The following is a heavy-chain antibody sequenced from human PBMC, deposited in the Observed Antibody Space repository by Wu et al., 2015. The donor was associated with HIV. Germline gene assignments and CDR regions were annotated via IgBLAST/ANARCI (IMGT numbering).Heavy chain of an antibody. Sequence: QVQLVQSGGDVKKSGASVKVSCKASGYTFITHAITWVRQAPGQGLEWMGILNPSSGTTDYAQKFKGRVTVTRDTSTSTVYMDLRSLTFNDTAVYYCARVGSKGSGSKRTPMGAYDVWGQGTQVVVST. CDR2: LNPSSGTT. J-gene: IGHJ3*01. CDR3: ARVGSKGSGSKRTPMGAYDV. D-gene: IGHD3-10*01. CDR1: GYTFITHA. V-gene: IGHV1-46*01.